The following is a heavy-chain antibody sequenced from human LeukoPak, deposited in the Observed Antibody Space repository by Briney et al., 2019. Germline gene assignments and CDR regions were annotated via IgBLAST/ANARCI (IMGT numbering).Heavy chain of an antibody. Sequence: SQTLSLTCTVSGGSISSGGYYWSWVRQPPGKGLEWIGYIYYSGSTNYNPSLKSRVTISVDTSKNQFSLKLSSVTAADTAVYYCARAVGPGWAFDIWGQGTMVTVSS. V-gene: IGHV4-61*08. J-gene: IGHJ3*02. CDR2: IYYSGST. CDR1: GGSISSGGYY. D-gene: IGHD6-19*01. CDR3: ARAVGPGWAFDI.